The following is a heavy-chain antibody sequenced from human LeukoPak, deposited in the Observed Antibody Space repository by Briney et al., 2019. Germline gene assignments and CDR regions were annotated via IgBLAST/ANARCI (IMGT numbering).Heavy chain of an antibody. V-gene: IGHV4-61*01. CDR3: ARVLYDSFDP. CDR2: LYYSGST. Sequence: SETLSLTCTVSGASVSSGSYYWRWIRQPPGKGLEWIGYLYYSGSTNYDPPLKNRVTISLYASKNQFSLRLTSVTAADTAVYYCARVLYDSFDPWGQGTLVTVSS. CDR1: GASVSSGSYY. J-gene: IGHJ5*02. D-gene: IGHD2-8*01.